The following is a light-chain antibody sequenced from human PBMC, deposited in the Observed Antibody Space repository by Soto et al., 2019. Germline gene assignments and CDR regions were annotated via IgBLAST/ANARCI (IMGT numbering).Light chain of an antibody. J-gene: IGLJ2*01. V-gene: IGLV9-49*01. CDR2: VGTGGIVG. Sequence: QSVLTQPPSASASLGASVTLTCTLSSGYSNYKVDWYQQRPGKGPRFVMRVGTGGIVGSKGDGIPDRFSVLGSGLNRYLTIKNIQEEDESDYHCGADHGSGNGGVFGGGTKLTVL. CDR3: GADHGSGNGGV. CDR1: SGYSNYK.